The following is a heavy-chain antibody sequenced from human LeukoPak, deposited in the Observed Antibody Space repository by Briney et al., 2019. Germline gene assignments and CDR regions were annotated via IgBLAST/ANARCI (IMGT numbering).Heavy chain of an antibody. J-gene: IGHJ6*02. CDR1: GGSISSSSYY. CDR2: IYYSGST. V-gene: IGHV4-39*01. CDR3: ASHYYSMDV. Sequence: PSETLSLTCTVSGGSISSSSYYWGWIRQPPGKGLEWIGSIYYSGSTYYNPSLKSRVTISADMSKNQFSLKVRSVTAADTAVYYCASHYYSMDVWGQGTTVTVSS.